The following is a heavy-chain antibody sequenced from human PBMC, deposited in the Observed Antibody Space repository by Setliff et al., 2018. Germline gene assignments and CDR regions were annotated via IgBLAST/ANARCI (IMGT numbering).Heavy chain of an antibody. CDR2: IWDDGGNQ. V-gene: IGHV3-33*08. Sequence: PGGSLRLSCAASGFTFSNAWMCWGRLAPAKGLEWVAVIWDDGGNQYHADSVKGRFTISRNNSKNTLYLQMNSLRPEDTAVYYCARTCSGSGCYAGLESWGQGTPVTVSS. D-gene: IGHD2-15*01. CDR1: GFTFSNAW. J-gene: IGHJ4*02. CDR3: ARTCSGSGCYAGLES.